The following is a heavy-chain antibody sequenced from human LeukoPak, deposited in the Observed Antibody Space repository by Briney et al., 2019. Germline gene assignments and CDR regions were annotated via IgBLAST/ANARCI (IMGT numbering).Heavy chain of an antibody. J-gene: IGHJ4*02. CDR2: IYYSGST. CDR3: ARASRYYYDSSGYYYTYYFDY. Sequence: PSETLSLTCTVSGGSISSGGYYWSWIRQHPGKGLEWIGYIYYSGSTYYNPSLKSRVTISADTSKNQFSLKLSSVTAADTAVYYCARASRYYYDSSGYYYTYYFDYWGQGTLVTVSS. V-gene: IGHV4-31*03. D-gene: IGHD3-22*01. CDR1: GGSISSGGYY.